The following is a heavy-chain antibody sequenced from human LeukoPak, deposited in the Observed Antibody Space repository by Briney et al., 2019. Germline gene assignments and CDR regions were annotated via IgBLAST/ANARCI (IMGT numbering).Heavy chain of an antibody. CDR1: GFTFSSYS. V-gene: IGHV3-48*04. Sequence: GGSLRLSCAASGFTFSSYSMNWVRQAPGKGLEWVSYISSSSSTIYYADSVKGRFTISRDNAKYSLYLQMNSLRAEDTAVYYCARVGGYYYYMDVWGKGTTVTVSS. CDR3: ARVGGYYYYMDV. CDR2: ISSSSSTI. J-gene: IGHJ6*03. D-gene: IGHD3-3*01.